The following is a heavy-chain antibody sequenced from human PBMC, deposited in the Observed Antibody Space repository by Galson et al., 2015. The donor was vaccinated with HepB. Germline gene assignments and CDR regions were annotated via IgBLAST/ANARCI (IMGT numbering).Heavy chain of an antibody. CDR3: ARVTYYYDSSGYQSLDY. CDR1: GYTFTGYY. CDR2: INPNSGGT. V-gene: IGHV1-2*06. D-gene: IGHD3-22*01. Sequence: SVKVSCKASGYTFTGYYMHWVRRAPGQGLEWMGRINPNSGGTDYAQKFQGRVTMTRDTSISTACMELSRLRSDDTAVYYCARVTYYYDSSGYQSLDYWGQGTLVTVSS. J-gene: IGHJ4*02.